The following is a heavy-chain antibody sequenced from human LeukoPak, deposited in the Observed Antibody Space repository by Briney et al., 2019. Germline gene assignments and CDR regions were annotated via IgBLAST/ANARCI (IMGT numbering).Heavy chain of an antibody. CDR2: IYPGDSDT. Sequence: GEPLKISCKGSGYSFTNYWIGWVRQMLGKGLEWMGIIYPGDSDTRYSPSFQGQVTISTDKSISTAYLQWSSLKASDTAMYYCARHGVFCGGDCYSGFDHWGQGTLVTVSS. D-gene: IGHD2-21*02. CDR3: ARHGVFCGGDCYSGFDH. V-gene: IGHV5-51*01. CDR1: GYSFTNYW. J-gene: IGHJ4*02.